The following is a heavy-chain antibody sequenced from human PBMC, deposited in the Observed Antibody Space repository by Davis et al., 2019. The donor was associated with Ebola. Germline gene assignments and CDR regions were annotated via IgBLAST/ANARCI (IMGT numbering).Heavy chain of an antibody. CDR2: IWYDGSNK. D-gene: IGHD1-26*01. V-gene: IGHV3-33*01. J-gene: IGHJ4*02. CDR1: GFTFSSYG. CDR3: ARGEESGSYLFNN. Sequence: GGSLRLSCAASGFTFSSYGMHWVRQAPGKGLEWVAVIWYDGSNKYYADSVKGRFTISRDNSKNTLYLQMNSLRSGDTAIYYCARGEESGSYLFNNWGQGTLVTVSS.